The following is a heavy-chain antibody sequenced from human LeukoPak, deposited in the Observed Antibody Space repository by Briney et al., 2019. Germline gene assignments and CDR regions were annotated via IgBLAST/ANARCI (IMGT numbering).Heavy chain of an antibody. Sequence: ASVKVSCKASGYTFTDYFMHWVRQAPGQGLEWMGWINPNSGGTKFAQKFQGRVTFTRDTSISTAYMELSRLRSDDTAVYYCARDLQSSYYVVGFWGQGALVTVSS. V-gene: IGHV1-2*02. J-gene: IGHJ4*02. CDR3: ARDLQSSYYVVGF. D-gene: IGHD1-26*01. CDR2: INPNSGGT. CDR1: GYTFTDYF.